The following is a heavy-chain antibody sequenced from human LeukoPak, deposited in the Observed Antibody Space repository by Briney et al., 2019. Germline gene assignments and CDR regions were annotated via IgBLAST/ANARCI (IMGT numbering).Heavy chain of an antibody. Sequence: GGSLRLSCAASGFTFDDYAMHWVRQAPGKGLEWVSGISWNSGSIGYADSVKGRFTISRDNAKNSLYLQMNSLRAEDTALYYCARGCGGGSCYSGFDPWGQGTLVTVSS. CDR1: GFTFDDYA. CDR2: ISWNSGSI. CDR3: ARGCGGGSCYSGFDP. V-gene: IGHV3-9*01. D-gene: IGHD2-15*01. J-gene: IGHJ5*02.